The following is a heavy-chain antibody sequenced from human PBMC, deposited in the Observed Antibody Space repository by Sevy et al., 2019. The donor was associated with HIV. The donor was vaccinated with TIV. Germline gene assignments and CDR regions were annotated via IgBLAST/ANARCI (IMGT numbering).Heavy chain of an antibody. CDR1: GFTFGGYA. CDR2: ISGTGETT. V-gene: IGHV3-23*01. J-gene: IGHJ4*02. D-gene: IGHD2-2*01. CDR3: AKRPVSYCSGATCSLDY. Sequence: GGSLRLSCAASGFTFGGYAMAWVRQAPGKGLESVSAISGTGETTYYTDSVKGRFTVSRGNSNNILYLQMNSLRGEDTAVYYCAKRPVSYCSGATCSLDYWGPGTLVTVSS.